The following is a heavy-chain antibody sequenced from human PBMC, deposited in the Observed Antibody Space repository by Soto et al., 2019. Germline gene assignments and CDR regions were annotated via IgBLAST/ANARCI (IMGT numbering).Heavy chain of an antibody. J-gene: IGHJ4*02. D-gene: IGHD2-2*01. V-gene: IGHV1-18*01. CDR3: ARDAPRGKYCSSTSCSSSFFDY. Sequence: QVQLMQSGAEVKKPGASVRVSCKASGYPFTTYGISWVRQAPGQGPEWMGWISAYNGNTNYVQKLQGRVTMTTDTSTSTAYMELRSLRSDDTAVYYCARDAPRGKYCSSTSCSSSFFDYWGQGTLVTVSS. CDR2: ISAYNGNT. CDR1: GYPFTTYG.